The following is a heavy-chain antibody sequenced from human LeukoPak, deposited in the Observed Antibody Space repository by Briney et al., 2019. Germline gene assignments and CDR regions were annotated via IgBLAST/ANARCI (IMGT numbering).Heavy chain of an antibody. Sequence: GAPVKVSCKASGYTFTSNYIHWVRQAPGQGLEWMGWINPNSGGTNYAQKFQGWVTMTRDTSISTAYMELSRLRSDDTAVYYCAREGRALYYGMDVWGQGTTVTVSS. CDR3: AREGRALYYGMDV. J-gene: IGHJ6*02. CDR2: INPNSGGT. CDR1: GYTFTSNY. V-gene: IGHV1-2*04.